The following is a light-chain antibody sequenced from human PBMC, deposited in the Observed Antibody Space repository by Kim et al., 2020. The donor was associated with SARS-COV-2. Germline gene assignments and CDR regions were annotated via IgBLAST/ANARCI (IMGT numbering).Light chain of an antibody. CDR1: NIGGNS. CDR2: YDS. V-gene: IGLV3-21*01. Sequence: SYELTQPPSVSVAPGQTARITCGGNNIGGNSVHWYQQKPGQAPVLVIYYDSDRPSGIPERFSGSKSATTATLTIGRVEAGDEADYYCQVWDTDTDDYVFGTGTKVTVL. J-gene: IGLJ1*01. CDR3: QVWDTDTDDYV.